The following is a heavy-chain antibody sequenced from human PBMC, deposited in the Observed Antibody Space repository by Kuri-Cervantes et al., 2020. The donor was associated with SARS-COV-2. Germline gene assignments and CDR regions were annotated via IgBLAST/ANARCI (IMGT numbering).Heavy chain of an antibody. Sequence: GGSLRLSCVATGFSFSTYGMSWVRQAPGKGLEWVSSITGSADGGNTYHAESVKGRFTISRDNSKSTLFLQMSSLRAEDTAVYYCARAYCGGDCEFDYWGQGTLVTVSS. CDR1: GFSFSTYG. J-gene: IGHJ4*02. CDR2: ITGSADGGNT. D-gene: IGHD2-21*02. V-gene: IGHV3-23*01. CDR3: ARAYCGGDCEFDY.